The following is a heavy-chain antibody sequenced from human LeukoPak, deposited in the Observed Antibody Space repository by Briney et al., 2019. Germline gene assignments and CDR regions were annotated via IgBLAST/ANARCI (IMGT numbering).Heavy chain of an antibody. CDR2: ISGSGGST. V-gene: IGHV3-23*01. CDR3: AKPYGDYYYYGMDV. J-gene: IGHJ6*02. CDR1: GFTFSSYA. Sequence: PGGSLRLSCAASGFTFSSYAMSWVRQAPGKGLEWVSAISGSGGSTYYADSVKGRSTISRDNSKNTLYLQMNSLRAEDTAVYYCAKPYGDYYYYGMDVWGQGTTVSVSS. D-gene: IGHD4-17*01.